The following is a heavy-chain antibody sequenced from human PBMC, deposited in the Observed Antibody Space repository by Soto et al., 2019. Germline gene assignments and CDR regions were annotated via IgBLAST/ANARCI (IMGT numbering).Heavy chain of an antibody. J-gene: IGHJ3*02. Sequence: ASVKVSCKASGYTFTSYAMHWVRQAPGQRLEWMGWINAGNGNTKYSQKFQGRVTITRDTSASTAYMGLSSLRSEDTAVYYCAREFRTGYLDAFDIWGQGTMVTVSS. D-gene: IGHD5-12*01. CDR1: GYTFTSYA. V-gene: IGHV1-3*01. CDR2: INAGNGNT. CDR3: AREFRTGYLDAFDI.